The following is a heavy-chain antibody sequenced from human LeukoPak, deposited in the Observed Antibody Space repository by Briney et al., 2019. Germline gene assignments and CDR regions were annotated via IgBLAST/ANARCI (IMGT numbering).Heavy chain of an antibody. J-gene: IGHJ4*02. Sequence: GGSLRLSCAASGFTFISYSIHWVRQAPGKGLEWVAFIRYDGSNKYYADSVRGRFTISRDDSKNTLYLQMKNLRAEDTAVYYCAKDGAWLRFDDWGQGILVTVSS. CDR3: AKDGAWLRFDD. V-gene: IGHV3-30*02. CDR1: GFTFISYS. D-gene: IGHD5-12*01. CDR2: IRYDGSNK.